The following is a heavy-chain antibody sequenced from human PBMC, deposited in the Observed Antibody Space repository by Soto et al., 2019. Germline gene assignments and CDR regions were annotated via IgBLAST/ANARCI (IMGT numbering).Heavy chain of an antibody. Sequence: SVKVSGKASGGTFSSYAISWVRQAPGQGLEWMGGIIPIFGTANYAQKFQGRVTITADKSTSTAYMELSSLRSEDTAVYYCARVGPAAPPGWFDPWGQGTLVTVSS. CDR2: IIPIFGTA. CDR1: GGTFSSYA. D-gene: IGHD2-2*01. V-gene: IGHV1-69*06. J-gene: IGHJ5*02. CDR3: ARVGPAAPPGWFDP.